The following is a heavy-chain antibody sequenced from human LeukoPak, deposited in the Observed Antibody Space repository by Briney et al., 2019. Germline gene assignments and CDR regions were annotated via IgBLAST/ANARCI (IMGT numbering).Heavy chain of an antibody. V-gene: IGHV1-46*01. Sequence: ASVKVSCKASGYTFTNYYMHWVRQAPGQGLEWMGIINPSGGAPNYARKFQGRVTMTRDTSTSTVYMQLSSLRSEDTAIYYCARAYDSSGYYAMTYWGQGTLVTVSS. J-gene: IGHJ4*02. CDR3: ARAYDSSGYYAMTY. CDR2: INPSGGAP. CDR1: GYTFTNYY. D-gene: IGHD3-22*01.